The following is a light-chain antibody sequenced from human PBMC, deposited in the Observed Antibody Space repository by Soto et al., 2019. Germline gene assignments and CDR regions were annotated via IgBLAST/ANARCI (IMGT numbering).Light chain of an antibody. CDR3: QQYNNWLMYT. Sequence: EIVMTQSPATLSVSPGERATLSCRASQSVSSNLAWYQQKPGQAPRLLIYGASTRATGIPARFSGSGSGTEFTLTIGSLQSEDFAVYYCQQYNNWLMYTFGQGTKLEIK. V-gene: IGKV3-15*01. J-gene: IGKJ2*01. CDR1: QSVSSN. CDR2: GAS.